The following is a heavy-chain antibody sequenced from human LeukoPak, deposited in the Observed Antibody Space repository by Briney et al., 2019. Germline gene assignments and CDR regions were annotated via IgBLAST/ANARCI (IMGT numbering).Heavy chain of an antibody. CDR2: IYYSGST. J-gene: IGHJ6*03. V-gene: IGHV4-39*01. CDR1: GGSISSSSYY. CDR3: ARRSTKAWYYYYYMDV. Sequence: SETLSLTCTVSGGSISSSSYYWGWIRQPPGKGLEWIGSIYYSGSTYYDPSLKSRVTISVDTSKNQFSLKLSSVTAADTAVYYCARRSTKAWYYYYYMDVWGKGTTVTISS.